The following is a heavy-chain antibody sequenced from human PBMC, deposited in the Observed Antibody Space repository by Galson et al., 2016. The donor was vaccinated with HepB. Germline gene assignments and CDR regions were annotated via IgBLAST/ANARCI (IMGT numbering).Heavy chain of an antibody. CDR3: ARDRAVTPRLGCPLY. Sequence: SLRLSCAGSGFTFGTYAMNWVRQTPGKGLEWVAVISYDGSKKYYADSVRGRFTISRDNAKNLLYLHMNSLRPEDTAIYYCARDRAVTPRLGCPLYWGQGILVTVSS. CDR1: GFTFGTYA. J-gene: IGHJ4*02. V-gene: IGHV3-30*04. CDR2: ISYDGSKK. D-gene: IGHD2-21*02.